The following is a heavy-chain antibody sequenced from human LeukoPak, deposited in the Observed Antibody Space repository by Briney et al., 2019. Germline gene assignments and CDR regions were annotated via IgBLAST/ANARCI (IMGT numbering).Heavy chain of an antibody. CDR3: ARGDAFSGDH. CDR1: GFSFTNLW. CDR2: IQPEGNEK. J-gene: IGHJ4*02. V-gene: IGHV3-7*04. Sequence: GGSLRLSCAVSGFSFTNLWMSWVRQAPGRGLEWVANIQPEGNEKYHVESVKGRFTISRDNTKTLLFLQMNGLRVEDTAVYYCARGDAFSGDHWGQGTLVTVSS.